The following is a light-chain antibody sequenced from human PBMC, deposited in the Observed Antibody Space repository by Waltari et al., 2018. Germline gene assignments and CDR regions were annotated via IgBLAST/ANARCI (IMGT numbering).Light chain of an antibody. V-gene: IGKV3-20*01. CDR3: QQYGSSPYT. Sequence: DIVLTQSPGTLCLSPGERATLSCRASQSGSSSYLAWYQQKPGQAPRLLIYGASSRATGIPDRFSGSGSGTDFTLTISRLEPEDFAVYYCQQYGSSPYTFGQGTKLEIK. CDR2: GAS. CDR1: QSGSSSY. J-gene: IGKJ2*01.